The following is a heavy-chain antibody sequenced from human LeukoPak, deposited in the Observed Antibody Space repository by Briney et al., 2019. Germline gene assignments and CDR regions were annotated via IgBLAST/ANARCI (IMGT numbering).Heavy chain of an antibody. Sequence: PGGSLRLSCAASGFTFSTYSMNWVRQAPGKGLEWVTYISSSSSTIYYADSVKSRFTISRDNAKNSLYLQMNSLSADDTAVYYCAGGASEYSSSGDFACWGRGTLVTVSS. V-gene: IGHV3-48*01. CDR3: AGGASEYSSSGDFAC. CDR2: ISSSSSTI. J-gene: IGHJ4*02. CDR1: GFTFSTYS. D-gene: IGHD6-6*01.